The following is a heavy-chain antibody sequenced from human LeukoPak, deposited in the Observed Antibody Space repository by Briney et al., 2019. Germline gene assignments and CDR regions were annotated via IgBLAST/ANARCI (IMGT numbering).Heavy chain of an antibody. V-gene: IGHV3-21*01. J-gene: IGHJ4*02. D-gene: IGHD6-13*01. CDR1: GFTFSNYR. Sequence: GGSLRLSCAASGFTFSNYRMNWVRQAPGKGLQWVSSITSTSSYIYYADSVKGRFTISRDNAKNSLYLQMNSLRVEDTAVYYCARPSSSWYDYWGQGTLVTVSS. CDR2: ITSTSSYI. CDR3: ARPSSSWYDY.